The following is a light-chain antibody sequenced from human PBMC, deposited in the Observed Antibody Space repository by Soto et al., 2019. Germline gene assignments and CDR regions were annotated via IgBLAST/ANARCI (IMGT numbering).Light chain of an antibody. J-gene: IGKJ1*01. CDR1: QSISSW. Sequence: DIQMTQSPSTLSASVGDRVTITCRASQSISSWLAWYQQKPGQAPRLLIYDVSSLQSGVPSRFSGSGSATEFTLTISSLQPDDFATYYCQQYERYWTFGQGNKGDSK. CDR3: QQYERYWT. CDR2: DVS. V-gene: IGKV1-5*01.